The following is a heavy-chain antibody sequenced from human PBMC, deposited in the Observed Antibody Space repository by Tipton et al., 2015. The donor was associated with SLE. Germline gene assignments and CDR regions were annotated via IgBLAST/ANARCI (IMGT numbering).Heavy chain of an antibody. Sequence: SLRLSCAASGFTLSNYWMNWVRQAPGKGLQWVGQIKEDGSETYYVGSVKGRFTISRDNVKKSLSLQMNSLRVEDTAVYYCAGYSSGWPEGMDVWGQGTTVTVSS. CDR3: AGYSSGWPEGMDV. J-gene: IGHJ6*02. CDR1: GFTLSNYW. V-gene: IGHV3-7*01. D-gene: IGHD6-19*01. CDR2: IKEDGSET.